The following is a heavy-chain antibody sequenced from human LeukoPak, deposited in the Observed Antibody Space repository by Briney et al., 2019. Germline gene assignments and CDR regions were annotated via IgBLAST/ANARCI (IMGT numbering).Heavy chain of an antibody. J-gene: IGHJ4*02. CDR1: GGSFSGYY. Sequence: SSETLSLTCVVHGGSFSGYYWAWIRQPPGKGLEWIGEINPGGGTNYHPSLKRRVTISADTSKSQFSLEMRSVTAADTAMFYCARAKSTVSTYFDSWGQGSLVTVSS. CDR2: INPGGGT. D-gene: IGHD4-17*01. CDR3: ARAKSTVSTYFDS. V-gene: IGHV4-34*01.